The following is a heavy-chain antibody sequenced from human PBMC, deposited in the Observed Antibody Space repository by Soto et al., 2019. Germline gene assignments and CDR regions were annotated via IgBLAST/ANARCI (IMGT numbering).Heavy chain of an antibody. D-gene: IGHD6-19*01. Sequence: GGSLRLSCAASGFTFSSYGMHWVRQAPGKGLEWVAVIWYDGSNKYYADSVKGRFTISRDNSKSTLYLQMNSLRAEDTAVYYCARAIAVAGSIDYWGQGTLVTVSS. V-gene: IGHV3-33*01. J-gene: IGHJ4*02. CDR2: IWYDGSNK. CDR1: GFTFSSYG. CDR3: ARAIAVAGSIDY.